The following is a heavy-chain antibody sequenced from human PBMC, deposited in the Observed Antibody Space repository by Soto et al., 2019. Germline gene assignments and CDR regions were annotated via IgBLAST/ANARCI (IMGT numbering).Heavy chain of an antibody. V-gene: IGHV1-18*04. CDR3: VREGTKLSPHGYIMAAGHFDS. J-gene: IGHJ4*02. Sequence: ASVKVSCKASGYPFSSHGFTWVRQAPGQGLEWMGWISIYNGNTHYAQKFRRRLTLTTDESTSTAYLELTSLTSDDTAVYYCVREGTKLSPHGYIMAAGHFDSWGQGALVTVSS. CDR1: GYPFSSHG. CDR2: ISIYNGNT. D-gene: IGHD5-12*01.